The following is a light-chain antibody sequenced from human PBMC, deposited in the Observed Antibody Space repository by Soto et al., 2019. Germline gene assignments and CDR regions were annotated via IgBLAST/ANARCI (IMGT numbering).Light chain of an antibody. CDR3: CSETTSSTTFV. Sequence: QSALTQPASVSGSPGQSITISCTGTSSDVGGYNYVSWYQQHPDKAPKLMIYEVSNRPSGVSNRFSGSKSANTASLTISGRQADDEAAYYCCSETTSSTTFVFGTGTKLTVL. CDR2: EVS. J-gene: IGLJ1*01. V-gene: IGLV2-14*01. CDR1: SSDVGGYNY.